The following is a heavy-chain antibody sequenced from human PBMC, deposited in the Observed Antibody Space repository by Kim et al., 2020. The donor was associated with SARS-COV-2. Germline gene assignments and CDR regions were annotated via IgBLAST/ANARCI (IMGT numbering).Heavy chain of an antibody. D-gene: IGHD2-15*01. Sequence: DYAVSVKSRITINPDTSKNQFSLQLNSVTPEDTAVYYCARVTVVDPCFDYWGQGTLVTVSS. CDR3: ARVTVVDPCFDY. J-gene: IGHJ4*02. V-gene: IGHV6-1*01.